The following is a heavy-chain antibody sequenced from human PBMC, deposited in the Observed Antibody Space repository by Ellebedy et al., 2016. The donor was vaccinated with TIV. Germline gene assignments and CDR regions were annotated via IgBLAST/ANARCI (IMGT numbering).Heavy chain of an antibody. CDR2: VWFDGSNR. Sequence: GGSLRLSCAASGFTFSNYGMHWVRQAPGKGLEWVAVVWFDGSNRYYADSVKGRFATSRDNSKNTLYMQMNSLRAEDTAVYYCAREKGGSGTFDHWGQGTLVTVSS. V-gene: IGHV3-33*01. J-gene: IGHJ4*02. CDR3: AREKGGSGTFDH. D-gene: IGHD3-10*01. CDR1: GFTFSNYG.